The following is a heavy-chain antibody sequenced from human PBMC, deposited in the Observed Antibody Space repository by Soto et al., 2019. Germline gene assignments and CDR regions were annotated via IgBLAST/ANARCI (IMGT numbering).Heavy chain of an antibody. CDR2: IKQDGSEK. CDR1: GFTFSSYW. D-gene: IGHD1-7*01. J-gene: IGHJ5*02. Sequence: GGSLRLSCAASGFTFSSYWVSWVRQAPGKGLEWVANIKQDGSEKYYVDSVKGRFTISRDNAKNSLYLQMNSLRAEDTAVYYCARDLPQWELELTNWFDPWGQGTLVTVSS. CDR3: ARDLPQWELELTNWFDP. V-gene: IGHV3-7*03.